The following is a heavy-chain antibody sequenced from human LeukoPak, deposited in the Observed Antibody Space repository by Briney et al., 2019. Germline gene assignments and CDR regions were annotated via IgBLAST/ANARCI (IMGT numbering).Heavy chain of an antibody. CDR3: ARADFWSGYLFDY. V-gene: IGHV4-59*01. D-gene: IGHD3-3*01. J-gene: IGHJ4*02. CDR1: GGSISSYY. Sequence: SETLSLTCTVSGGSISSYYWSWVRQPPGKGLEWIGYIYYSGSTNYNPSLKSRVTISVDTSKNQFSLKLSSVTAADTAVYYCARADFWSGYLFDYWGQGTLVTVSS. CDR2: IYYSGST.